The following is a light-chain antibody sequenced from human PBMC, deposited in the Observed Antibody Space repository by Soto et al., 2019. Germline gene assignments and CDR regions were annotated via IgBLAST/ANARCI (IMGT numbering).Light chain of an antibody. CDR3: SSYISSSAPYV. J-gene: IGLJ1*01. Sequence: QSALTQPASVSGSPGQSITISCTGTTSDIGGYNYVSWYQQHPGKAPKLMIYDVTRRPSGVSNRFSGSKSGNTASLTISGLQAEDEADYYCSSYISSSAPYVFGTGTKLTVL. CDR1: TSDIGGYNY. CDR2: DVT. V-gene: IGLV2-14*01.